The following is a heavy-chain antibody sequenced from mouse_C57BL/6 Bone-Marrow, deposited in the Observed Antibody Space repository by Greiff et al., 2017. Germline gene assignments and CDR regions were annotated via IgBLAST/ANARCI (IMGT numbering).Heavy chain of an antibody. CDR2: IYPRSGNT. D-gene: IGHD1-1*01. V-gene: IGHV1-81*01. J-gene: IGHJ4*01. CDR1: GYTFTSYD. CDR3: AREGYYGHYAMDY. Sequence: QVQLQQSVAELARPGASVKLSCTASGYTFTSYDISWVKQRTGQGLEWIGEIYPRSGNTYYNAKFKGKATLTADKSSSTAYMALRSLTSEDSAVYVCAREGYYGHYAMDYWGQGTSVTVSA.